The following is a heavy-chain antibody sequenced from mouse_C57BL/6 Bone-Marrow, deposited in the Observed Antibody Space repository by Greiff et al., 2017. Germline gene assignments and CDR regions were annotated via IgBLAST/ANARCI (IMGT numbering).Heavy chain of an antibody. J-gene: IGHJ3*01. CDR3: ASGYYPPWFAY. CDR2: IHPNSGST. D-gene: IGHD2-3*01. CDR1: GYTFTSYW. Sequence: QVQLQQPGAELVKPGASVKLSCKASGYTFTSYWMHWVKQRPGQGLEWIGMIHPNSGSTNYNEKFKSKATLTVDKSSSTAYMQLSSLTYEDAAVDYCASGYYPPWFAYWGQGTLVTVSA. V-gene: IGHV1-64*01.